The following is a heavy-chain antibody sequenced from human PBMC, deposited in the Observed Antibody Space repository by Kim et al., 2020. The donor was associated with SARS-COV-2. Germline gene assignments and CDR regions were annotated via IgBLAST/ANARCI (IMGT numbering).Heavy chain of an antibody. CDR3: ARVRQPGRFDY. D-gene: IGHD6-13*01. Sequence: TYYNPSLKSRVTISVDTSKNQFSLKLSSVTAADTAVYYCARVRQPGRFDYWGQGTLVTVSS. CDR2: T. J-gene: IGHJ4*02. V-gene: IGHV4-31*02.